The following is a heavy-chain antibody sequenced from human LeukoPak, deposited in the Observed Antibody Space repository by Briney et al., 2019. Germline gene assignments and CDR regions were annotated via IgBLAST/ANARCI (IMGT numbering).Heavy chain of an antibody. CDR2: IIPIFGTA. CDR3: ARRPIRIAVAGYYYYYGMDV. J-gene: IGHJ6*02. Sequence: SVKVSCMASGGTFSSYAISWVRQAPGQGLEWMGGIIPIFGTANYAQKFQGRVTITADESTSTAYMELSSLRSEDTAVYYCARRPIRIAVAGYYYYYGMDVWGQGTTVTVSS. V-gene: IGHV1-69*13. CDR1: GGTFSSYA. D-gene: IGHD6-19*01.